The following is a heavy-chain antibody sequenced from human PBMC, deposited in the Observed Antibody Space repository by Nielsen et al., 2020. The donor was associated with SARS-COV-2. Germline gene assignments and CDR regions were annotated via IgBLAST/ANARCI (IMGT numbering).Heavy chain of an antibody. Sequence: GESLKISCAASGFTFDDYGMSWVRQAPGKGLEWVSGINWNGGSTGYADSVKGRFTVSRDNAKNSLYLQIHSLRAEDTAVYYCARDLRVFYYDTSGYGAFDIWGQGTMVTVSS. D-gene: IGHD3-22*01. J-gene: IGHJ3*02. CDR1: GFTFDDYG. CDR3: ARDLRVFYYDTSGYGAFDI. CDR2: INWNGGST. V-gene: IGHV3-20*04.